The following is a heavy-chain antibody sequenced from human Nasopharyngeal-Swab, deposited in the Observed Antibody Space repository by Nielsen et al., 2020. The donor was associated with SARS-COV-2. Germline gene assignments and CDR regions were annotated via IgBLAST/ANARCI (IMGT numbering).Heavy chain of an antibody. CDR2: LNSAGTAT. CDR1: GFMLSSSG. V-gene: IGHV3-23*01. D-gene: IGHD2-21*02. CDR3: VKGTASLDF. Sequence: GGSLRLSCAVSGFMLSSSGMSWVRQAPGKGLEWVSGLNSAGTATYYADSVRGRFTISRDKSQNTLYLQMSSLRAEDTAVYYCVKGTASLDFWGQGTLVTV. J-gene: IGHJ4*02.